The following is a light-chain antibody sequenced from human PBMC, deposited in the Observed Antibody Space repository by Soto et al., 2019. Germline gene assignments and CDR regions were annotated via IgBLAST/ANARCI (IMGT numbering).Light chain of an antibody. V-gene: IGKV3-11*01. CDR1: QSVSSY. J-gene: IGKJ5*01. Sequence: EIVLTQSPATLSLSPGERATLSCRASQSVSSYLAWYQQKPGQAPRLLIYDASNRATGIPARFSGSGSGTAFTLTISSLEPKDFAVYYCQQRSNWPPITFGQGTRLEIK. CDR2: DAS. CDR3: QQRSNWPPIT.